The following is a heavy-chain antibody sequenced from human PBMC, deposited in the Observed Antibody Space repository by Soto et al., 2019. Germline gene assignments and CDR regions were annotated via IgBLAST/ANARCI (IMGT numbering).Heavy chain of an antibody. Sequence: GGSLRLSCAASGFTFSSYAMHWVRQAPGKGLEWVAVISYDGSNKYYADSVKGRFTISRDNSKNTLYLQMNSLRAEDTAVYYCARDYSSPGYYGMDVWGQGTTVTVSS. CDR2: ISYDGSNK. J-gene: IGHJ6*02. V-gene: IGHV3-30-3*01. CDR1: GFTFSSYA. CDR3: ARDYSSPGYYGMDV. D-gene: IGHD6-13*01.